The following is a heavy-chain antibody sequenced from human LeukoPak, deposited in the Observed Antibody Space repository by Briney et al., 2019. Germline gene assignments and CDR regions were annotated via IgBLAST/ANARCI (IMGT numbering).Heavy chain of an antibody. Sequence: GGSLRLSCAASGFTFSDYYMSWIRQAPGKGLEWVSYISSSGSTIYYADSVKGRFTISRDNAKNSLYLQMNSLRAEDTAVYYCARGQDMTYYYDSTLDWGQGTLVTVSS. CDR3: ARGQDMTYYYDSTLD. CDR2: ISSSGSTI. D-gene: IGHD3-22*01. J-gene: IGHJ4*02. CDR1: GFTFSDYY. V-gene: IGHV3-11*04.